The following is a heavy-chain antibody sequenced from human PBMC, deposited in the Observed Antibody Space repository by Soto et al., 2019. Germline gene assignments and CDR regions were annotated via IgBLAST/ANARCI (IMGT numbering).Heavy chain of an antibody. J-gene: IGHJ4*02. D-gene: IGHD1-26*01. CDR1: GFSLNTSGVN. CDR2: IYWDDDE. V-gene: IGHV2-5*02. CDR3: AHRALSGSRYYFDF. Sequence: SGPTLVNPTQTLTLTCTFSGFSLNTSGVNVGWIRQPPGKALEWLALIYWDDDERYSPSLKSRLTIAKDTSGNQVVLTMTNVDPLDTATYYCAHRALSGSRYYFDFWGLGTLVTVSS.